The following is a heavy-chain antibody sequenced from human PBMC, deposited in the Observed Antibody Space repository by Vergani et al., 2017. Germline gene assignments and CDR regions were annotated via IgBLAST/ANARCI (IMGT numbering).Heavy chain of an antibody. D-gene: IGHD6-13*01. J-gene: IGHJ4*02. V-gene: IGHV4-59*01. Sequence: QLQLQESGSGLVKPSQTLSLTCAVSGGSISSYYWSWIRQPPGKGLVWIGYIYYSGSTNYNPSLKSRVTISVDTSKNQFSLKLSSVTAADTAVYYCARLVQQLAPFDYWGQGTLVTVSS. CDR3: ARLVQQLAPFDY. CDR2: IYYSGST. CDR1: GGSISSYY.